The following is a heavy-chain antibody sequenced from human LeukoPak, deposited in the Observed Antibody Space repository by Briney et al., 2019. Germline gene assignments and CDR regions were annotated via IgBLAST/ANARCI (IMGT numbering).Heavy chain of an antibody. CDR3: AKDLSSSWPRHGMDV. Sequence: PGGSLRLSCAASGFTFSSYAMSWVRQTPGKGLEWVSAISGSGGSTYYADSVKGRFTISRDNSKNTLYLQMNSLRAEDTAVYYCAKDLSSSWPRHGMDVWGQGTTVTVSS. D-gene: IGHD6-13*01. J-gene: IGHJ6*02. CDR1: GFTFSSYA. CDR2: ISGSGGST. V-gene: IGHV3-23*01.